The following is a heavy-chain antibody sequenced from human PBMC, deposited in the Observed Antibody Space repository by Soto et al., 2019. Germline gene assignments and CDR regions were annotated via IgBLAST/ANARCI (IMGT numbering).Heavy chain of an antibody. Sequence: TYYADSVKGRLTISRDNSKNTLYLQMNSLRVEDTAVYYCAKDSAAIVGATGSHFACWGQGTLVTVSS. J-gene: IGHJ4*02. CDR2: T. CDR3: AKDSAAIVGATGSHFAC. D-gene: IGHD1-26*01. V-gene: IGHV3-23*01.